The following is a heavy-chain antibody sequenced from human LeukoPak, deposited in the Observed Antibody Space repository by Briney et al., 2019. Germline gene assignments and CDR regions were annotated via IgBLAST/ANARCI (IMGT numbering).Heavy chain of an antibody. V-gene: IGHV2-5*02. J-gene: IGHJ4*02. Sequence: SGPTLVKPTQTLTLTCTFSGFSLTTSGVGVGWIRQPPGKALEWLALIYWDDDQRYSPSLRNRLTITKDTSKNQVVLTVTNMDPVDTATYYCARRQRRVATGFRHFSFDYWGQGTLVTVSS. CDR3: ARRQRRVATGFRHFSFDY. D-gene: IGHD5-12*01. CDR1: GFSLTTSGVG. CDR2: IYWDDDQ.